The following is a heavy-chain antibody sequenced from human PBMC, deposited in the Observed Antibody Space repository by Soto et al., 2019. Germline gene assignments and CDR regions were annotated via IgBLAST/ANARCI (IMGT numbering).Heavy chain of an antibody. V-gene: IGHV4-59*01. D-gene: IGHD2-21*02. CDR2: IYYSGGT. CDR1: GGSISSYY. CDR3: ARYSVTAIPHFDY. J-gene: IGHJ4*02. Sequence: PSETLSLTCTVSGGSISSYYWSWIRQPPGKGLEWIGYIYYSGGTNYNPSLKSRVTISVDTSKNQFSLKLSSVTAADTAVYYCARYSVTAIPHFDYWCQGTLVTVSS.